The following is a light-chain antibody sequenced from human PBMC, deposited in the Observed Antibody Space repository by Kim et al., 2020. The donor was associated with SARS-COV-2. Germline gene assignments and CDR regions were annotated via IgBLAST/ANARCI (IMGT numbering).Light chain of an antibody. J-gene: IGKJ4*01. CDR2: GVS. V-gene: IGKV3-15*01. CDR3: QQYNDWPLT. Sequence: VFPSERATRSCRTSRTISRDLAWYQQKPGQAPRLLIYGVSTRATGIPATFTGSGSGTEFTLTISSLQSEEFAVYYCQQYNDWPLTFGGGTKVDIK. CDR1: RTISRD.